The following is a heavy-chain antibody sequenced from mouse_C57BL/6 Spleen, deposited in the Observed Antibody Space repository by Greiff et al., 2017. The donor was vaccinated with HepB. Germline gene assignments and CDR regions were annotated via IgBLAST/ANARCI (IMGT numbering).Heavy chain of an antibody. CDR1: GYSFTDYN. V-gene: IGHV1-39*01. Sequence: EVKLQESGPELVKPGASVKISCKASGYSFTDYNMNWVKQSNGKSLEWIGVINPNYGTTSYNQKFKGKATLTVDQSSSTAYMQLNSLTSEDSAVYYCARTYYYGSSLAFDVWGTGTTVTVSS. CDR3: ARTYYYGSSLAFDV. J-gene: IGHJ1*03. D-gene: IGHD1-1*01. CDR2: INPNYGTT.